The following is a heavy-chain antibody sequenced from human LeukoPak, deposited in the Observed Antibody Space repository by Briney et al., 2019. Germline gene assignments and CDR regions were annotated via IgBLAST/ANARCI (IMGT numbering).Heavy chain of an antibody. V-gene: IGHV3-48*01. CDR2: IDTTSTTM. CDR1: GFTFDTYT. CDR3: TRGLVVVAQYFQH. D-gene: IGHD2-15*01. Sequence: GGSLRLSCAASGFTFDTYTMNWVRQAPGAGLEWVSYIDTTSTTMYYADSVKGRFTISRDNAKNSLYLQMNSLRVEDTAVYCCTRGLVVVAQYFQHWGQGTLVTVSS. J-gene: IGHJ1*01.